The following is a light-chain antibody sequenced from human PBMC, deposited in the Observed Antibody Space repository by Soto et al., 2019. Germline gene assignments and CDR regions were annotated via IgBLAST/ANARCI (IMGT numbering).Light chain of an antibody. Sequence: EVVMTQSPSTLSVSPGERARLSCRASQTVRDNLGWYQQKPGQPPRLLIYGATTRATGIPARFSGSGSGTEFTLTISSLQSEDFAVYYCQQYNNWPLTFGGGTKVDIK. CDR2: GAT. V-gene: IGKV3D-15*01. J-gene: IGKJ4*01. CDR1: QTVRDN. CDR3: QQYNNWPLT.